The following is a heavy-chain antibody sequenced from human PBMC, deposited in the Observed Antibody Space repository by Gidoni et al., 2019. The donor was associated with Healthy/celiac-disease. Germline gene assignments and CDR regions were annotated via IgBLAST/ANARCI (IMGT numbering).Heavy chain of an antibody. CDR3: ARGYYDILTDSADYYYYGMDV. D-gene: IGHD3-9*01. Sequence: QVQLVQSGAEVTKPGASVKVSCKASEYTFPSYDINCVRQATGQGIEWMGWMNPNSGNTGYAQKFQGRVTMTRNTSISTAYMELSSLRSEDTAVYYCARGYYDILTDSADYYYYGMDVWGQGTTVTVSS. CDR1: EYTFPSYD. J-gene: IGHJ6*02. CDR2: MNPNSGNT. V-gene: IGHV1-8*01.